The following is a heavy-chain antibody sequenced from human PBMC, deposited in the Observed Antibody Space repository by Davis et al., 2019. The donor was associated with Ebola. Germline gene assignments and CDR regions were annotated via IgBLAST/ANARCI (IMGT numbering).Heavy chain of an antibody. CDR1: GFSFSRYT. CDR3: ARSGLSFGVVKYHYGMDV. CDR2: ISTSSNYI. D-gene: IGHD3-3*01. V-gene: IGHV3-21*04. J-gene: IGHJ6*04. Sequence: PGGSLRLSCAASGFSFSRYTMDWVRQAPGKGLEWVSSISTSSNYIFYADSVKGRFTISRDNSKKTMYLQMNSLRAEDTAVYYCARSGLSFGVVKYHYGMDVWGKGTTVTVSS.